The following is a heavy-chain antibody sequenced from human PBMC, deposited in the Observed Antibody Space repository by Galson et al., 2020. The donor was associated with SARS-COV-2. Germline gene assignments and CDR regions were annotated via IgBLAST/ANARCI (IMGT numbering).Heavy chain of an antibody. V-gene: IGHV3-30-3*01. D-gene: IGHD3-9*01. CDR3: AREESGYFDWLLDYYYYGMDV. J-gene: IGHJ6*02. CDR1: GFTFSTYA. CDR2: ISYDGSNK. Sequence: TGGSLRLSCAASGFTFSTYAMHWVRQAPGKGLEWVAVISYDGSNKYYADSVKGRFTISRDNSKNTQYLQMSSLRAEDTAVYYCAREESGYFDWLLDYYYYGMDVWGQGTTVTVSS.